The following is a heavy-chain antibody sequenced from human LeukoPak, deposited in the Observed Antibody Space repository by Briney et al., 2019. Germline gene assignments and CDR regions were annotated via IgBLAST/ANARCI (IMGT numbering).Heavy chain of an antibody. V-gene: IGHV4-61*02. CDR1: GGSISGGSYY. CDR3: ARLVYCSSTSCYPGGFDY. CDR2: IYTSGST. Sequence: SQTLSLTCTVSGGSISGGSYYWSWIRQPAGKGLEWIGRIYTSGSTNYNPSLKSRVTISVDTSKNQFSLKLSSVTAADTAVYYCARLVYCSSTSCYPGGFDYWGQGTLVTVSS. J-gene: IGHJ4*02. D-gene: IGHD2-2*01.